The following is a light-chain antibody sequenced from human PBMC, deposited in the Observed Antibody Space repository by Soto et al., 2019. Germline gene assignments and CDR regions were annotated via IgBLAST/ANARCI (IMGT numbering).Light chain of an antibody. CDR1: SSNIGNNY. CDR2: DNN. CDR3: GTWDSSLSVHV. Sequence: QSVLTQPPSVSAAPGQKVTISSSGSSSNIGNNYVSWYQQVPGTAPKLLIYDNNKRPSGNPDRFSGSKSGTSATLGISGLQTGDEADYYCGTWDSSLSVHVFGTGTKVPS. J-gene: IGLJ1*01. V-gene: IGLV1-51*01.